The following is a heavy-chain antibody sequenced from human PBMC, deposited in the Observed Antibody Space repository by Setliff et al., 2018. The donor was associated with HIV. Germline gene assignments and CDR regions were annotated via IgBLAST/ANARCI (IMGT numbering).Heavy chain of an antibody. CDR1: GFTFSNYA. V-gene: IGHV3-23*03. CDR2: IYSDGSYT. Sequence: PGGSLRLSCAASGFTFSNYAMTWVRQRPGKGMEWVSVIYSDGSYTYYADSVKGRFTISRDNSKNTLFLQVNNLRDEDTAVYYCAADRIVLGDYWGQGTLVTVSS. CDR3: AADRIVLGDY. J-gene: IGHJ4*02. D-gene: IGHD2-15*01.